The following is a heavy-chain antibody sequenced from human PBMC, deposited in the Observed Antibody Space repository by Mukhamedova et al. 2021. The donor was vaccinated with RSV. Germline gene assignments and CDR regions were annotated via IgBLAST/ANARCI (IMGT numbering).Heavy chain of an antibody. CDR3: ARDSSSSIDN. D-gene: IGHD6-13*01. J-gene: IGHJ4*02. V-gene: IGHV3-30-3*01. Sequence: GSSGINAEYMGKGRFTISRDNSKNTLYLQMNSLRAEDTAVYYCARDSSSSIDNWGQGTLVTVSS. CDR2: GSSG.